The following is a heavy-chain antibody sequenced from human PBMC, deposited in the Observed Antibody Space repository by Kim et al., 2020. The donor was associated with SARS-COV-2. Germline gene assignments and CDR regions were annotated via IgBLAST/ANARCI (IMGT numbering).Heavy chain of an antibody. J-gene: IGHJ4*02. D-gene: IGHD3-10*01. CDR1: GYTFTNYA. CDR3: AREGGAGTYRYFDY. CDR2: ISAANDNT. Sequence: ASVKVPCKASGYTFTNYAMHWVRQAPGQRLEWMGWISAANDNTKYSQKFQGRVTITRDTSASTAYMELSSLTSEDTAVYYCAREGGAGTYRYFDYWGQGTLVTVSS. V-gene: IGHV1-3*01.